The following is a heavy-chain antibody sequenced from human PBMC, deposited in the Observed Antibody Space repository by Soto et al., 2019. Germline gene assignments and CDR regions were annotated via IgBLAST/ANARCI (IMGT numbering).Heavy chain of an antibody. D-gene: IGHD3-16*01. CDR1: GGTFSSNT. Sequence: QVQLVQSGAEVKKPGSSVRVSCKASGGTFSSNTLSWVRQAPGQGLEWMGRITPVLDMADYEQKVQDRLTITADKSTTTVYMALGSLRSEDTAIYYCARAISSGGRFSGMDVWGQGTTVTVSS. CDR3: ARAISSGGRFSGMDV. J-gene: IGHJ6*02. V-gene: IGHV1-69*02. CDR2: ITPVLDMA.